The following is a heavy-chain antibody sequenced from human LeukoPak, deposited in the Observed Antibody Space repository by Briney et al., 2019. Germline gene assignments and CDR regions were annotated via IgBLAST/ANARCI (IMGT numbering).Heavy chain of an antibody. V-gene: IGHV1-18*01. CDR2: ISAYNGNT. CDR3: AKKTRSGYYFRWFDP. CDR1: GYTFTSYG. J-gene: IGHJ5*02. D-gene: IGHD3-22*01. Sequence: ASVKVSCKASGYTFTSYGISWVRQAPGQGLEWMGWISAYNGNTNYAQKFQGRVTMTEDTSTDTAYMELSSLRSEDTAVYYCAKKTRSGYYFRWFDPWGQGTLVTVSS.